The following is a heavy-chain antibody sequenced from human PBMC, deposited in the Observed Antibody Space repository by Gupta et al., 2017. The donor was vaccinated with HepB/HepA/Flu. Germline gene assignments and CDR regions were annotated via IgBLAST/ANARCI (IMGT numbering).Heavy chain of an antibody. D-gene: IGHD4-23*01. CDR3: ARGGNTVAPGEAWDI. Sequence: QVQLVQSGAEVKKPGSSVKVSCKASGGTFSGYTITWVRQAPGQGLAWMGGIIHMIERGNDAQKFQGRVTITADEYTSTAYMERRSLTSEDTAVYYCARGGNTVAPGEAWDIWGHGTMGTVSS. CDR2: IIHMIERG. CDR1: GGTFSGYT. V-gene: IGHV1-69*01. J-gene: IGHJ3*02.